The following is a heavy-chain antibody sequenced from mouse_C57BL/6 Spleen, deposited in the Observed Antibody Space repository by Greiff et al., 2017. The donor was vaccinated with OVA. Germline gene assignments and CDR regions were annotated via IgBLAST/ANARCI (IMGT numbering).Heavy chain of an antibody. J-gene: IGHJ2*01. V-gene: IGHV1-82*01. D-gene: IGHD2-4*01. Sequence: LVESGPELVKPGASVKISCKASGYAFSSSWMNWVKQRPGKGLEWIGRIYPGDGDTNYNGKFKGKATLTADKSSSTAYMQLSSLTSEDSAVYFCARFDYDGYFDYWGQGTTLTVSS. CDR3: ARFDYDGYFDY. CDR2: IYPGDGDT. CDR1: GYAFSSSW.